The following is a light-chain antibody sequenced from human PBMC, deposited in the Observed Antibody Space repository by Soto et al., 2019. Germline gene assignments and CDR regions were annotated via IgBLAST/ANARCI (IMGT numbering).Light chain of an antibody. CDR3: QHYNSYSEA. V-gene: IGKV1-5*03. J-gene: IGKJ1*01. Sequence: DIQMTQSPSTLSGSVGDRVTITCRASQTISSWLAWYQQKPGKAPKLLIYKASTLKSGVPSRFSGSRSATEFTLTISSLQPDDFATYYCQHYNSYSEAFGQRTKVDI. CDR2: KAS. CDR1: QTISSW.